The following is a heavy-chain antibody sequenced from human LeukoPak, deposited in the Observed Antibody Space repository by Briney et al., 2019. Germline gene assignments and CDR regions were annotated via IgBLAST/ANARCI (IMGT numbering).Heavy chain of an antibody. Sequence: PGGSLRLSCAASGFTFSDYWMNWVRQTPGKGLEWVANIKPGGSDQYYVDSVKGRFTISRDNAKNSLSLQMNSLRAEDTAVYYCASENFVNWGQGTLVTVSS. V-gene: IGHV3-7*05. J-gene: IGHJ4*02. CDR2: IKPGGSDQ. CDR1: GFTFSDYW. CDR3: ASENFVN. D-gene: IGHD1-7*01.